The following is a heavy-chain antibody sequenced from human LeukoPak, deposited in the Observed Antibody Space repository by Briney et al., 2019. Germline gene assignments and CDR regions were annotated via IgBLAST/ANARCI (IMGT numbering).Heavy chain of an antibody. Sequence: KPSETLSLTCTVSGGSISTSNYYWGWIRQPPGKGLEWIGNIFYSGSTYYSPSLKSRVTISLDTSRNQFSLKLNSVTAADTAVYYCAREEVAGMVYWGQGTLVTVSS. J-gene: IGHJ4*02. V-gene: IGHV4-39*07. CDR1: GGSISTSNYY. CDR2: IFYSGST. D-gene: IGHD6-19*01. CDR3: AREEVAGMVY.